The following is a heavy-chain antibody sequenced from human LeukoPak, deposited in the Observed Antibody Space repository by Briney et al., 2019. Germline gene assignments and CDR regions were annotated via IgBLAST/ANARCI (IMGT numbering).Heavy chain of an antibody. CDR3: ARDRRYDSSGYYYFYYYYGVDV. V-gene: IGHV1-18*01. D-gene: IGHD3-22*01. CDR1: GYTFTSYG. J-gene: IGHJ6*02. Sequence: ASVKVSCKASGYTFTSYGISWVRQAPGQGLEWMGWISAYNGNTNYAQKLQGRVTMTTDTSTSTAYMELRSLRSDDTAVYYCARDRRYDSSGYYYFYYYYGVDVWGQGTTVTVSS. CDR2: ISAYNGNT.